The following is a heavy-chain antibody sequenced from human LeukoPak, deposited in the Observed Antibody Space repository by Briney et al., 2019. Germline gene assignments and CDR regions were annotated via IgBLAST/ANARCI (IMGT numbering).Heavy chain of an antibody. Sequence: GRSLRLSCAASGFTFRSYGMHWVRQAPGKGLEWVAVISYDGGNKYYADSVKGRFTISRDNSKNTLYLQMNSLRTEDTAVYYCAKDIGEGGQWAFNYWGQGTLVTVSS. CDR2: ISYDGGNK. J-gene: IGHJ4*02. V-gene: IGHV3-30*18. CDR3: AKDIGEGGQWAFNY. D-gene: IGHD3-10*01. CDR1: GFTFRSYG.